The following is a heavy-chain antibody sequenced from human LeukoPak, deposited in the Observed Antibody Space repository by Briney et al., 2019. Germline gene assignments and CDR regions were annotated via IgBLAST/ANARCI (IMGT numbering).Heavy chain of an antibody. CDR2: IKQDGSEK. J-gene: IGHJ4*02. Sequence: RPSETLSLTCAVYGGSFSGYYWSWIRQPPGKGLEWVANIKQDGSEKHYVDSVKGRFTISRDNAKNSLYLQMNSLRAEDTAVYYCARDRAVAGTENDYWGQGTLVTVSS. V-gene: IGHV3-7*01. CDR1: GGSFSGYY. CDR3: ARDRAVAGTENDY. D-gene: IGHD6-19*01.